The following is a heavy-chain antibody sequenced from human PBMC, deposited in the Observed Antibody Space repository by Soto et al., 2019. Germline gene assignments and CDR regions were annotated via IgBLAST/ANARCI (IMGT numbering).Heavy chain of an antibody. CDR2: IYYSGST. CDR1: GGSISSYY. D-gene: IGHD3-10*01. CDR3: ARQVVRGVIPYYYYGMDV. Sequence: SETLSLTCTVSGGSISSYYRSWIRQPPGKGLEWIGYIYYSGSTNYNPSLKSRVTISVDTSKNQFSLKLSSVTAADTAVYYCARQVVRGVIPYYYYGMDVWGQGTTVTVSS. V-gene: IGHV4-59*08. J-gene: IGHJ6*02.